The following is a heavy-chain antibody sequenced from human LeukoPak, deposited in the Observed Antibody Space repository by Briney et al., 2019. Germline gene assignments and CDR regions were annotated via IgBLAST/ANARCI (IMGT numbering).Heavy chain of an antibody. J-gene: IGHJ3*02. Sequence: GGSLRPSCAASGFTVSSNDMNWVRQAPGKGLEWVSLLYSGGNTYYADSVKGRFTISRDNSNNTLYLQLDSLRAEDTAIYYCAGVMRGAFDIWGQGTLVTVSS. CDR3: AGVMRGAFDI. V-gene: IGHV3-53*01. CDR1: GFTVSSND. CDR2: LYSGGNT.